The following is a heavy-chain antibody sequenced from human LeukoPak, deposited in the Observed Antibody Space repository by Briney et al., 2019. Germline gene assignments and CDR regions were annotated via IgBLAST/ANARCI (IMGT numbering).Heavy chain of an antibody. CDR1: GFTFSGSA. CDR3: TGNYYGSGSYAVFDY. V-gene: IGHV3-73*01. D-gene: IGHD3-10*01. Sequence: AGGSLRLSCAASGFTFSGSALHWVRQASGKGLEWVGRIRSTANGYATAYAASVKGRFTISRDDSKNTAYLQMDSLKTEDTAVYYCTGNYYGSGSYAVFDYWGQGTLVTVSS. J-gene: IGHJ4*02. CDR2: IRSTANGYAT.